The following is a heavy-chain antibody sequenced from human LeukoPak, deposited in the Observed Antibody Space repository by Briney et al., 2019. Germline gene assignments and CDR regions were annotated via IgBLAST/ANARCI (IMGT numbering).Heavy chain of an antibody. Sequence: PGTSVRLSCAASGFIFSNYGFHWVRQAPGKGLEWVALIWSDGSKKYYTDSVKGRFTISRDDSKNTLFLQMNSLRAEDMAVYYCARDIGTWPNSLFDCWGQGNLVTVPS. CDR3: ARDIGTWPNSLFDC. D-gene: IGHD4-23*01. CDR1: GFIFSNYG. J-gene: IGHJ4*02. V-gene: IGHV3-33*01. CDR2: IWSDGSKK.